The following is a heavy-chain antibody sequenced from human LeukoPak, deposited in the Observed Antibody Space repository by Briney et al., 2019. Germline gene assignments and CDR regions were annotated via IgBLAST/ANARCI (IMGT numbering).Heavy chain of an antibody. Sequence: GASVKVSCKASGYTFTSYDINWVRQATGQEPEWMGWMNPNSGNTGYALRFQGRVTMTRNTSISTAYMELSSLRSEDTAVYYCAGVSGSDYEFDYWGQGTLVTVSS. V-gene: IGHV1-8*01. D-gene: IGHD1-26*01. CDR3: AGVSGSDYEFDY. J-gene: IGHJ4*02. CDR2: MNPNSGNT. CDR1: GYTFTSYD.